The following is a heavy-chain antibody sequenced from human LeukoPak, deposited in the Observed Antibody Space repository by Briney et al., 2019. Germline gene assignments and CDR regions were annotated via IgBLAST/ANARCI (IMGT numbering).Heavy chain of an antibody. V-gene: IGHV3-48*01. CDR1: GFTFSIYH. Sequence: GGSLRLSCTVSGFTFSIYHMNWVRQAPGKGLEWVSYISSSSSSIYYADSVQGRFTISRDNSKSTLCLQMNSLRAEDTAVYYCAKQLGYCSDGSCYFPYWGQGTLVTVSS. CDR3: AKQLGYCSDGSCYFPY. D-gene: IGHD2-15*01. CDR2: ISSSSSSI. J-gene: IGHJ4*02.